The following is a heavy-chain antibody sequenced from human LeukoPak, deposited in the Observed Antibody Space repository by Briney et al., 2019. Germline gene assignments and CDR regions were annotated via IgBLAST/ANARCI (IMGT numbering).Heavy chain of an antibody. CDR1: GFTFSTYS. CDR2: ISSNNRYI. Sequence: GGSLRLSCAASGFTFSTYSMNWVRQAPGKGLEWVSSISSNNRYIYYADSVKGRFTISRDNAKSTLYLQMNSLRAEDTAVYYCAVDPHSSSWYLSLDYWGQGTLVTVSS. V-gene: IGHV3-21*01. J-gene: IGHJ4*02. D-gene: IGHD6-13*01. CDR3: AVDPHSSSWYLSLDY.